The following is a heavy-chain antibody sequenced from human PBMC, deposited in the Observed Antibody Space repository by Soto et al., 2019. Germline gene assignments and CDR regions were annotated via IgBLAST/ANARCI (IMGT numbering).Heavy chain of an antibody. J-gene: IGHJ4*02. D-gene: IGHD5-18*01. CDR3: AHRPRGHSYHFDY. Sequence: QITLKESGPTLVKPTQTLTLTCTFSGFSLNTRGVGVGWIRQPPGKALEWLALIYCDDDDGYSPSLSSRLTITTATSKNQVVLTPTNMDPVDSATYYCAHRPRGHSYHFDYWGQGTLVTVSS. V-gene: IGHV2-5*02. CDR2: IYCDDDD. CDR1: GFSLNTRGVG.